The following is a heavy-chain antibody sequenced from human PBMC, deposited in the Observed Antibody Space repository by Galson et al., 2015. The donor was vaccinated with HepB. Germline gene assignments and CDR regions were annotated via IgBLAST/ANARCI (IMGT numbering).Heavy chain of an antibody. CDR1: GFTFSSYG. J-gene: IGHJ4*02. CDR2: ISYDGSNK. D-gene: IGHD2-21*01. CDR3: AKGSRQFVVVIASFPDY. V-gene: IGHV3-30*18. Sequence: SLRLSCAASGFTFSSYGMHWVRQAPGKGLEWVAVISYDGSNKYYADSVKGRFTISRDNSKNTLYLQMNSLRAGDTAVYYCAKGSRQFVVVIASFPDYWGQGTLVTVSS.